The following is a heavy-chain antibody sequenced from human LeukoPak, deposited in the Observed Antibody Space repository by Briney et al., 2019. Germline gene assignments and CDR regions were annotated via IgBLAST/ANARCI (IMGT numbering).Heavy chain of an antibody. D-gene: IGHD4-17*01. Sequence: QPGGSLRLSCAASGFTFSSYAMHWVRQAPGKGLEWVAVISYDGSNKYYADSVKGRFTISRDNSKNTLYLQMNSLRAEDTAVYYCARDHYTVTSRRYYYYGMDVWGQGTTVTVSS. CDR2: ISYDGSNK. CDR3: ARDHYTVTSRRYYYYGMDV. CDR1: GFTFSSYA. J-gene: IGHJ6*02. V-gene: IGHV3-30-3*01.